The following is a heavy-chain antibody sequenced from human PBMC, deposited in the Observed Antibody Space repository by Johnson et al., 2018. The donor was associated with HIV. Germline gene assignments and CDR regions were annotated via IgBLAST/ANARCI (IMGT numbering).Heavy chain of an antibody. Sequence: VQLVESGGGLIQPGGSLRLSCAASGFTVSSNYMSWVRQAPGKGLEWVSAISGSGSGTYYGASVKGRFTISRANSKNTLCLQMNNLRAEDTAVYYCAKDRGLLCSGGSCYRGIYDIWGQGTMVTVSS. CDR3: AKDRGLLCSGGSCYRGIYDI. D-gene: IGHD2-15*01. CDR2: ISGSGSGT. CDR1: GFTVSSNY. V-gene: IGHV3-23*04. J-gene: IGHJ3*02.